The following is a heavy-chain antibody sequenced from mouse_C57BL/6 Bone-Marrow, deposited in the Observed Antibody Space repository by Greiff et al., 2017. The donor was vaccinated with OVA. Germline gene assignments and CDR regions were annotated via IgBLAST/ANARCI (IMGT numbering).Heavy chain of an antibody. V-gene: IGHV2-2*01. CDR2: IWSGGST. Sequence: QVQLKESGPGLVQPSQSLSITCTVSGFSLTSYGVHWVRQSPGKGLEWLGVIWSGGSTVYNAAFISRLSISKDNSKSQVFFKMNSLQADDTAIYYCASYYGSSHWYFDVWGTGTTVTVSS. D-gene: IGHD1-1*01. CDR1: GFSLTSYG. J-gene: IGHJ1*03. CDR3: ASYYGSSHWYFDV.